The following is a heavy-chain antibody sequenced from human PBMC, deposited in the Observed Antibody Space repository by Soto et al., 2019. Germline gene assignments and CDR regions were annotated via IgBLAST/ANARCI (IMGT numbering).Heavy chain of an antibody. Sequence: GGSLRLSCAASGFTFSNAWMSWVRQAPGKGLEWVGRIKSKTDGGTTDYAAPVKGRFTISRDDSKNTLYLQMNSLKTEDTAVYYCTTDLTYYYDSSGYRYAVDIWGQGTMVTVSS. CDR3: TTDLTYYYDSSGYRYAVDI. D-gene: IGHD3-22*01. CDR2: IKSKTDGGTT. V-gene: IGHV3-15*01. CDR1: GFTFSNAW. J-gene: IGHJ3*02.